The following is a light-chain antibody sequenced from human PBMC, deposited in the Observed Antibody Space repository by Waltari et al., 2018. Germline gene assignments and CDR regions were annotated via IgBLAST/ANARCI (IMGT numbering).Light chain of an antibody. CDR1: QTLNTW. CDR2: KAS. Sequence: NKMTKYPSTLSASVGDRVTITCRASQTLNTWLAWYHQKPGKAPKLLIYKASSLQYGVPSRFSGSGSGTEFTLTISSLQPDDFGTYYCQQYNSFPCTFGQGTTLEI. J-gene: IGKJ2*02. V-gene: IGKV1-5*03. CDR3: QQYNSFPCT.